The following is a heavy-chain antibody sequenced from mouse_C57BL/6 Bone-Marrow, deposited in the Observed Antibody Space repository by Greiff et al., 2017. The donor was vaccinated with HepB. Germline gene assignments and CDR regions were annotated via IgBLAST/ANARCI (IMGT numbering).Heavy chain of an antibody. CDR2: IDPSDSYT. V-gene: IGHV1-69*01. CDR3: ARGWVLRPYAMDY. D-gene: IGHD2-3*01. J-gene: IGHJ4*01. CDR1: GYTFTSDW. Sequence: VQLQQSGAELVMPGASVKLSCKASGYTFTSDWMHWVKQRPGQGLEWIGEIDPSDSYTNSNQKFKGKSTLTVDKSSSTAYMQLSSLTSEDSAVYYCARGWVLRPYAMDYWGQGTSVTVSS.